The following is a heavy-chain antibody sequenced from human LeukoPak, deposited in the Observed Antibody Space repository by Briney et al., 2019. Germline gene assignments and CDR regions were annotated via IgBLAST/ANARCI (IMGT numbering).Heavy chain of an antibody. J-gene: IGHJ6*03. CDR1: GFTFSDYW. Sequence: PGGSLRLSCAASGFTFSDYWMHWVRQAPGKGLEWVAVISYDGSNSYYADSVKGRFTISRDNSKNTLYLQMNSLRAEDTAVYYCAKGDCSSTSCPPDYYYYYYMDVWGKGTTVTVSS. V-gene: IGHV3-30*18. D-gene: IGHD2-2*01. CDR2: ISYDGSNS. CDR3: AKGDCSSTSCPPDYYYYYYMDV.